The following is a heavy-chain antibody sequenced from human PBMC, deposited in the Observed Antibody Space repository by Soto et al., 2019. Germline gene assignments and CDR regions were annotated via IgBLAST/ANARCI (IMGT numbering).Heavy chain of an antibody. CDR3: ARDAPGVFVDY. CDR1: GGSISSGGYY. J-gene: IGHJ4*02. V-gene: IGHV4-31*03. Sequence: SETLSLTCTVSGGSISSGGYYWSWIRQHPGKGLEWIGYIYYSGSTYYNPSLKSRVTISVDTSKNQFSLKLSSVTAADTAVYYCARDAPGVFVDYWGQGTLVTVSS. CDR2: IYYSGST. D-gene: IGHD3-3*01.